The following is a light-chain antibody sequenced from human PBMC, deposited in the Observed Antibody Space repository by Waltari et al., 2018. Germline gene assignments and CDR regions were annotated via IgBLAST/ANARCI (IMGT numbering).Light chain of an antibody. CDR2: GTS. Sequence: QSVLTQPRSVSGAQGQRVSISCTESGSNLGAGYEVHWYQQHPGQAPKLLIYGTSTRPPGAPDRFSGSQSGTSAALAISAAQAEDEGEYYCESYDTGLSVVFGGGTKLTVL. CDR1: GSNLGAGYE. V-gene: IGLV1-40*01. CDR3: ESYDTGLSVV. J-gene: IGLJ3*02.